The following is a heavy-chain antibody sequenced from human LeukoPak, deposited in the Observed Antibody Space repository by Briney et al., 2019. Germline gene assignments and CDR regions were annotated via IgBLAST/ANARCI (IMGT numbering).Heavy chain of an antibody. J-gene: IGHJ4*02. D-gene: IGHD6-19*01. Sequence: PSETLSLTCAVYGGSFRGYYWSWIRQPPGKGLEWIGEINHSGSTNYNPSLKSRVTISVDTSKNQFSPKLSSVTAADTAVYYCARAYSSGWYPDYWGQGTLVTVSS. CDR1: GGSFRGYY. CDR2: INHSGST. CDR3: ARAYSSGWYPDY. V-gene: IGHV4-34*01.